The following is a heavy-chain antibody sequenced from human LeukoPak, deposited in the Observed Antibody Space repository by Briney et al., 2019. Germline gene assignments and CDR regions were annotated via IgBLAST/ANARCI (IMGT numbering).Heavy chain of an antibody. CDR2: ISAYNGNT. D-gene: IGHD1-26*01. Sequence: ASVKVSCKASGYTFTSYGISWVRQAPGQGLEWMGWISAYNGNTNYAQKLQGRVTMTTDTSTSTTYMELRSLRSDDTAVYYCARDSGWEPRATPYYFDYWGQGTLVTVSS. J-gene: IGHJ4*02. CDR3: ARDSGWEPRATPYYFDY. V-gene: IGHV1-18*01. CDR1: GYTFTSYG.